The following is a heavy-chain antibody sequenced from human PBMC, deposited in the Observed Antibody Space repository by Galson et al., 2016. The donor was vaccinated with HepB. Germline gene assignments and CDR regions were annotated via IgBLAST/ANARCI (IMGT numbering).Heavy chain of an antibody. CDR2: IYYSGNP. CDR1: GGSISSGDYY. CDR3: ASPIHLWALEY. D-gene: IGHD5-18*01. Sequence: ETLSLTCTVSGGSISSGDYYWSWIRQPPGKGLEWIGYIYYSGNPNYNPSLWSRVTISLDTSRNQFSLNLRSVTAADTAVYYCASPIHLWALEYWGQGTLVTVSS. V-gene: IGHV4-61*08. J-gene: IGHJ4*02.